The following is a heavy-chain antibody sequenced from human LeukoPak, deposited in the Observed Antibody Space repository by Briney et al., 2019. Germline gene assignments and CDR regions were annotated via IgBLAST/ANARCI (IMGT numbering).Heavy chain of an antibody. CDR2: ISSSSSYI. Sequence: GGSLRLFCAASGFTFSSYSMNWVRHAPGKGLERVSSISSSSSYIYYADSVKGRFTISRDNAKNSLYLQMNSLRAEDTAVYYCARDSDLRYFDSLLSNYYYYYYMDVWGKGTTVTVSS. CDR1: GFTFSSYS. CDR3: ARDSDLRYFDSLLSNYYYYYYMDV. J-gene: IGHJ6*03. D-gene: IGHD3-9*01. V-gene: IGHV3-21*01.